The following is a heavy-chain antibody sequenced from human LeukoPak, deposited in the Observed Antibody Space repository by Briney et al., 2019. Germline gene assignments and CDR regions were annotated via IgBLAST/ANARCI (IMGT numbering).Heavy chain of an antibody. V-gene: IGHV3-30-3*01. J-gene: IGHJ4*02. D-gene: IGHD6-19*01. CDR3: ARDRDSSGWYEGFDY. CDR2: ISYDGSNK. CDR1: GFTFSSSA. Sequence: GRSLRLSCAASGFTFSSSAMHWVRQAPDKGLEWVAVISYDGSNKYYADSVKGRFTISRDNSMNTLYLQMNSLRADDTAVYYCARDRDSSGWYEGFDYWGQGTLVTVSS.